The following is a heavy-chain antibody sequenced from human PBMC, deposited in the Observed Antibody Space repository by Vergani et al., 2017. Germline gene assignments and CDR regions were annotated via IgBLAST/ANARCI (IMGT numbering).Heavy chain of an antibody. V-gene: IGHV3-48*01. CDR3: AGGDYGTKLANYYYYMDV. D-gene: IGHD4/OR15-4a*01. CDR1: GFTSSSYS. Sequence: EVQLVESGGGLVQPGGSLRLSCAASGFTSSSYSMNWVRQAPGKGLEWVSYISSSSSTIYYADSVKGRFTISRDNAKNSLYLQMNSLRAEDTAVYYCAGGDYGTKLANYYYYMDVWGKGTTVTVSS. CDR2: ISSSSSTI. J-gene: IGHJ6*03.